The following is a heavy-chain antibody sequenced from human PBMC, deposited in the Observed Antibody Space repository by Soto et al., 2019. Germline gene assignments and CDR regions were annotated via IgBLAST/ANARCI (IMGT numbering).Heavy chain of an antibody. CDR2: IYYSGST. Sequence: QVQLQESGPGLVKPSQTLSLTCTVSGGSISSGGYYWSWIRQHPGKGLEWIGFIYYSGSTYYNPSLKSRLTISLDTSKNQFSLKLSSVTAADTAVYYCARGGYNYRGLFDPWGQGTLVTVSS. J-gene: IGHJ5*02. V-gene: IGHV4-31*03. CDR1: GGSISSGGYY. CDR3: ARGGYNYRGLFDP. D-gene: IGHD5-12*01.